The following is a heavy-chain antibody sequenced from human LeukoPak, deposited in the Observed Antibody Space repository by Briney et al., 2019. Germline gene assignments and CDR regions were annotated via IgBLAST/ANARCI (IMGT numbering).Heavy chain of an antibody. CDR1: GNIFTNYH. D-gene: IGHD3-10*01. J-gene: IGHJ4*02. Sequence: ASVKVSCKASGNIFTNYHLHWVRLAPGRGLEWMGAVYTDGGTITNTRSFQDRDTMTRDVSTRTVYMELSSLNSEDTAVYYCATEAPGSYRFDNWGQEILVTVSS. CDR3: ATEAPGSYRFDN. CDR2: VYTDGGTI. V-gene: IGHV1-46*01.